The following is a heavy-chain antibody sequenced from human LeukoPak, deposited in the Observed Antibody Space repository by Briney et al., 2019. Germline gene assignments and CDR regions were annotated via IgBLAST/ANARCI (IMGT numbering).Heavy chain of an antibody. D-gene: IGHD1-26*01. CDR2: SRNKANSYTT. V-gene: IGHV3-72*01. Sequence: PGGSLRLSCAASGFTFSTYAMSWVRQAPGKGLEWVGRSRNKANSYTTEYAASVKGRFTISRDDSKNSLHLQMNSLKSEDTAVYYCARDLTGRYFNYWGQGTLVTVSS. CDR3: ARDLTGRYFNY. J-gene: IGHJ4*02. CDR1: GFTFSTYA.